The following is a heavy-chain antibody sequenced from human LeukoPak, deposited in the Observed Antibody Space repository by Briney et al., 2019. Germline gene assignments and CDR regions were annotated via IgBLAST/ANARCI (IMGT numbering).Heavy chain of an antibody. D-gene: IGHD3-9*01. Sequence: GRFTISRDNAKNLLYLQMNSLRAEDTAVYYCARVLTGRDYWGQGTLVTVSS. CDR3: ARVLTGRDY. V-gene: IGHV3-11*06. J-gene: IGHJ4*02.